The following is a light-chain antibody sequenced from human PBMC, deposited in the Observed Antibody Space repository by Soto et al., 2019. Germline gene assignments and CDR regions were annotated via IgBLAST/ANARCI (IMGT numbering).Light chain of an antibody. Sequence: EIVLTQSPATLSLSPGERATLSCRASQSVSSYLAWYQQKPGQAPRLLIYDASNRATGIPARFSGSGSGTVFTLTISSLEPEDFAVYYCQQRSNWPPIPFGQGTRLEIK. J-gene: IGKJ5*01. V-gene: IGKV3-11*01. CDR3: QQRSNWPPIP. CDR2: DAS. CDR1: QSVSSY.